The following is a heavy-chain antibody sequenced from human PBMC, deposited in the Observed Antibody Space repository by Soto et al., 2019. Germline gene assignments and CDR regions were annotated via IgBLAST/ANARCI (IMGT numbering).Heavy chain of an antibody. CDR2: IYTSGST. CDR1: GGSISSYY. V-gene: IGHV4-4*07. CDR3: ASALRGQTYGAFAP. Sequence: SETLSLTCTVSGGSISSYYWSWIRQPAGKGLEWIGHIYTSGSTNYNPSLKSRVTISVDTSKNQFSLSLTSVTAADTAVYYCASALRGQTYGAFAPWGPGTLVTVYS. D-gene: IGHD2-8*01. J-gene: IGHJ5*02.